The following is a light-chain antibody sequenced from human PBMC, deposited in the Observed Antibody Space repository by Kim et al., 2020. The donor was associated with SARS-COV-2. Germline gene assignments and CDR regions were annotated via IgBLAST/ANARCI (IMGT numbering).Light chain of an antibody. CDR1: GNKD. Sequence: GNKDFSWYQQRPGQSPILVIYQRVKRPSGIPERFSASNSGNTATLTISGTQPTDEADYYCQAWDSNTRIFGSGTQLTVL. V-gene: IGLV3-1*01. J-gene: IGLJ7*01. CDR2: QRV. CDR3: QAWDSNTRI.